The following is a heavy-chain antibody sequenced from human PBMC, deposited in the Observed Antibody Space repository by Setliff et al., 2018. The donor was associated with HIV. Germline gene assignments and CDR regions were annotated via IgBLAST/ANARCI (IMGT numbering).Heavy chain of an antibody. D-gene: IGHD6-13*01. CDR1: GDSITNGAYH. CDR2: VSYSGST. CDR3: ARHRDPPGSRWIFYYYYMDL. V-gene: IGHV4-39*01. J-gene: IGHJ6*03. Sequence: SETLSLTCSVSGDSITNGAYHWGWIRQAPGKGLEWIGSVSYSGSTFYNPSLKTRVTISLDTSKNHFSLKLSSVTAADTGVYYCARHRDPPGSRWIFYYYYMDLWGAGTTVTVSS.